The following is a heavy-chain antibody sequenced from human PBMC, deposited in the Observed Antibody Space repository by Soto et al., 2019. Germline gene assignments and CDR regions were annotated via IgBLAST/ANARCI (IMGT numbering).Heavy chain of an antibody. CDR1: GFTFSSYG. Sequence: QVQLVESGGGVVQPGRSLRLSCAASGFTFSSYGMHWVRQAPGKGLEWVAVILYDGSNKYYADSVKGRFTISRDNSKNTLYLQMNMLRAEDTAVYYCARSETVIARPYYFDYWGQGTLVTVSS. J-gene: IGHJ4*02. V-gene: IGHV3-30*03. D-gene: IGHD3-10*01. CDR2: ILYDGSNK. CDR3: ARSETVIARPYYFDY.